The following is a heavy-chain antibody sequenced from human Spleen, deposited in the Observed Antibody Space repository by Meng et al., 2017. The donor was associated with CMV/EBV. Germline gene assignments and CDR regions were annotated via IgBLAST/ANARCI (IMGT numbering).Heavy chain of an antibody. Sequence: GESLKISCAASGFTFNTYSMNWVRQAPGKGLEWVALISYDGNNKYYADSVKGRFTISRDNSKNTLHLQMNSLRAEDTAVYYCARGLAVEGYWGQGTLVTVSS. CDR1: GFTFNTYS. CDR2: ISYDGNNK. D-gene: IGHD6-19*01. CDR3: ARGLAVEGY. V-gene: IGHV3-30*03. J-gene: IGHJ4*02.